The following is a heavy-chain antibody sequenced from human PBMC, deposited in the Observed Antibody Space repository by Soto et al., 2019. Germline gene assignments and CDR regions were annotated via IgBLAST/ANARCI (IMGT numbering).Heavy chain of an antibody. CDR2: ISGGSINT. CDR3: ATVGRANYFDN. Sequence: GGSLRLSCAASGFTFSSYALTWVRQAPGKGLEWVSVISGGSINTLYADSVKGRFTISRDNSKNTLYLQMNSLRADDTAVYYCATVGRANYFDNWGQGTLVTVSS. CDR1: GFTFSSYA. J-gene: IGHJ4*02. V-gene: IGHV3-23*01.